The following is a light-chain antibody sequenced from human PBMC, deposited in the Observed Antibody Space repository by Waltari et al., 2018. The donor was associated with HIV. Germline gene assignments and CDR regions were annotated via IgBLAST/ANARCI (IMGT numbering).Light chain of an antibody. V-gene: IGKV3-15*01. J-gene: IGKJ1*01. CDR1: QSVNSN. CDR3: HHYNNWRET. Sequence: EILMTQSPATLSVSPGERATLSCRVSQSVNSNFAWYQQKPGQTPRLLLSGTYTRATDIPASFSGSGSGTEFTLTISSLQSEDFAVYYCHHYNNWRETFGQGTKVEIK. CDR2: GTY.